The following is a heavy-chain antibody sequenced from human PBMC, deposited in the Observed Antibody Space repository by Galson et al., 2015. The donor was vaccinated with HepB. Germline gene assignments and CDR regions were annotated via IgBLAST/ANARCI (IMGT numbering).Heavy chain of an antibody. CDR2: ISSSSSYI. CDR1: GFTFSSYS. V-gene: IGHV3-21*01. J-gene: IGHJ4*02. CDR3: ARDRTTVTTLSGFDY. D-gene: IGHD4-17*01. Sequence: SLRLSCAASGFTFSSYSMNWVRQAPGKGLEWVSSISSSSSYIYYADSVKGRFTISRDNAKNSLYLQMNSLGAEDTAVYYCARDRTTVTTLSGFDYWGQGTLVTVSS.